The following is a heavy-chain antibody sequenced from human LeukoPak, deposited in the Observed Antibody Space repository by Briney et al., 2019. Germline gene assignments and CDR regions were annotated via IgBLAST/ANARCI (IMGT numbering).Heavy chain of an antibody. CDR2: ISYDGSNK. J-gene: IGHJ4*02. Sequence: SGGSLRLSCAASGFIFSSYAMHWVRQAPGKGLEWVAVISYDGSNKYYADSVKGRFTISRDNSKNTLYLQMNSLRAEDTAVYYCATPRPIVGATAFDYWGQGTLVTVSS. CDR3: ATPRPIVGATAFDY. D-gene: IGHD1-26*01. V-gene: IGHV3-30-3*01. CDR1: GFIFSSYA.